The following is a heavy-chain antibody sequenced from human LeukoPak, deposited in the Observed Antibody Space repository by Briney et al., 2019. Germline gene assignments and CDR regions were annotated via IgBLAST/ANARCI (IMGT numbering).Heavy chain of an antibody. V-gene: IGHV4-59*08. Sequence: MASETLSLTCSVSGGTISSYHWSWIRQPPGKGLEWIGYIYYSGSTNYNPSLKSRVTISADTSKNQFSLKLSSVTAADTAVYYCARRATRTFLFDYWGQGTLVTVSS. CDR3: ARRATRTFLFDY. D-gene: IGHD3-16*01. CDR1: GGTISSYH. CDR2: IYYSGST. J-gene: IGHJ4*02.